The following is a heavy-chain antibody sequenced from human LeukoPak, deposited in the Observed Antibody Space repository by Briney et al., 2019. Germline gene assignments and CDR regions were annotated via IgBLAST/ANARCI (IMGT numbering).Heavy chain of an antibody. D-gene: IGHD2-2*02. J-gene: IGHJ5*02. CDR3: ARPRPGYCSSTSCYKRWFDP. CDR1: GYTFTSYD. V-gene: IGHV1-8*01. CDR2: MNPNSGNT. Sequence: ASVKVSCKASGYTFTSYDISWVRQATGQGLEWMGWMNPNSGNTGYAQKFQGRVTMTRNTSISTAYMELSSLRSEDTAVYYCARPRPGYCSSTSCYKRWFDPWGQGTLVTVSS.